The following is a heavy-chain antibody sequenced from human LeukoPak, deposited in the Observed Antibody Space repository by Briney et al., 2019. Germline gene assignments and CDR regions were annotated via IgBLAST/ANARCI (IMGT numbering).Heavy chain of an antibody. CDR3: ARGSYYAPYYFDY. CDR1: GFTFSTYR. Sequence: PGGSLRLSCAASGFTFSTYRTNWVRQAPGKGLEWLSYISSGSNTIFYADSVKGRFTISRDNAKNSLFLQVNSLRDEDTAVYYCARGSYYAPYYFDYWGQGTLVTVSS. V-gene: IGHV3-48*02. J-gene: IGHJ4*02. CDR2: ISSGSNTI. D-gene: IGHD1-26*01.